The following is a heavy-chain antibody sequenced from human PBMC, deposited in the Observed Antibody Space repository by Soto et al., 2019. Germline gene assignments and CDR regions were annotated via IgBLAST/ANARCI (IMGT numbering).Heavy chain of an antibody. CDR2: IYYSGST. CDR3: ASSTTTVVTPGYYYYYGMDV. Sequence: SETLSLTCTVSGGSISSYYWSWTRQHPGKGLEWIGYIYYSGSTYYNPSLKSRVTISVDTSKNQFSLKLSSVTAADTAVYYCASSTTTVVTPGYYYYYGMDVWGQGTTVTVSS. CDR1: GGSISSYY. D-gene: IGHD4-17*01. V-gene: IGHV4-59*06. J-gene: IGHJ6*02.